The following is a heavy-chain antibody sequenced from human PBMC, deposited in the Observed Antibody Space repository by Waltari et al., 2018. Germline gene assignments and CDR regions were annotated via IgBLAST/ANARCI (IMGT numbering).Heavy chain of an antibody. CDR2: INHSGSS. CDR3: SSFWVVTPDYYYYYMDV. Sequence: QVQLQQWGAGLLKPSETLSLTCAVYGGSFSGYYWSWIRQPPGKARGGVGEINHSGSSNYHPFLKRQVTISVDTAKNQFSLKLSSMTAADEAEYYCSSFWVVTPDYYYYYMDVWGKGTTVTVSS. D-gene: IGHD3-3*01. CDR1: GGSFSGYY. J-gene: IGHJ6*03. V-gene: IGHV4-34*01.